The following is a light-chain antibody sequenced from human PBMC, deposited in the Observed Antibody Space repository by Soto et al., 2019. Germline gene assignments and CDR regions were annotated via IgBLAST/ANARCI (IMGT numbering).Light chain of an antibody. CDR1: QSILYSSNNKNY. J-gene: IGKJ4*01. V-gene: IGKV4-1*01. Sequence: DIVMTQSPDSLAVSLGERATINCKSSQSILYSSNNKNYLAWYQQKPGQSPKLLIYWASTRESGVPDRFSGSGSGTDFTLTISSLQAEDVAVYYCQQYYTTLVTFGGGTKVEIK. CDR3: QQYYTTLVT. CDR2: WAS.